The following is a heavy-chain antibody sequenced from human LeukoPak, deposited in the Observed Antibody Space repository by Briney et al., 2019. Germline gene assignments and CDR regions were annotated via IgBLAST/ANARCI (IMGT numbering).Heavy chain of an antibody. Sequence: PGGSLRLSCAASGFTVSSNYMNWVRQAPGRGLERVSVIYSGGSTFYADSVKGRFTVSRDNSKNTLYLQMNSLKAEDTAVYYCAKALAAVAPYGMDVWGQGTTVIVSS. V-gene: IGHV3-53*01. D-gene: IGHD6-13*01. CDR2: IYSGGST. J-gene: IGHJ6*02. CDR3: AKALAAVAPYGMDV. CDR1: GFTVSSNY.